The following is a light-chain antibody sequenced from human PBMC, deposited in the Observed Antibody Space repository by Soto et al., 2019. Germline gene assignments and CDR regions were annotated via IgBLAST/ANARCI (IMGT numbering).Light chain of an antibody. CDR2: AAT. CDR1: QGISSW. CDR3: QQPSDFPLT. Sequence: MTQPQYFVSASRGDRVTLTCGASQGISSWLAWYQQKPGNAPTLLIYAATILQSGVPSRFSGSESGTDFSLTISSLQPEDFVTYFCQQPSDFPLTFGEGTKVDI. V-gene: IGKV1D-12*01. J-gene: IGKJ4*01.